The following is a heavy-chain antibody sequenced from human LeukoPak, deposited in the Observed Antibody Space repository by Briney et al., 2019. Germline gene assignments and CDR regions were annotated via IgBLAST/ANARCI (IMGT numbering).Heavy chain of an antibody. CDR3: ARDPSGYGHFDY. J-gene: IGHJ4*02. Sequence: SETLSLTCAVYGGSFSGYYWSWIRQPPGKGLEWIGYIYYSGSTNYNPSLKSRVTISVDTSKNQFSLKLSSVTAADTAVYYCARDPSGYGHFDYWGQGTLVTVSS. V-gene: IGHV4-59*12. CDR2: IYYSGST. D-gene: IGHD5-12*01. CDR1: GGSFSGYY.